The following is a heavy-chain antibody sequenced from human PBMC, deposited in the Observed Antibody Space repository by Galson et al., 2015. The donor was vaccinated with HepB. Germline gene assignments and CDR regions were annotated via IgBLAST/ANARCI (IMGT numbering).Heavy chain of an antibody. D-gene: IGHD1-26*01. V-gene: IGHV3-72*01. CDR1: GFIFSDRY. Sequence: SLRLSCAASGFIFSDRYIDWVRQAPGKGLEWVGRSRHKARSYSTEYAASVKGRFTISRDHTQNSVTLQMNRLGTEDTAVYYCARTAAYGYNGYADLDSWDQGTLVTVSS. CDR3: ARTAAYGYNGYADLDS. CDR2: SRHKARSYST. J-gene: IGHJ4*02.